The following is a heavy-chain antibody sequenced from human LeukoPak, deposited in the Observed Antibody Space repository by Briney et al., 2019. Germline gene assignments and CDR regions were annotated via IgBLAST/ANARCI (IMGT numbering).Heavy chain of an antibody. D-gene: IGHD5-24*01. J-gene: IGHJ4*02. CDR3: ARGTEMATIYTY. Sequence: VASVKVSCKATGYTFTGYYMHWVRQAPGQGLEWMGWINPNSGGTNYAQKFQGRVTMTRDTSISTAYMELSRLRSDDTAVYYCARGTEMATIYTYWGQGTLVTVSS. V-gene: IGHV1-2*02. CDR1: GYTFTGYY. CDR2: INPNSGGT.